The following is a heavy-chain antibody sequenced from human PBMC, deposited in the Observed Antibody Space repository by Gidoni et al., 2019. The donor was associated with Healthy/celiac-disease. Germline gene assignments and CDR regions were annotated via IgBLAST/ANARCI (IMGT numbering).Heavy chain of an antibody. CDR3: ARVTGGWYGDIYYGIDV. CDR2: IIPIFGTA. CDR1: GGTFSSYA. D-gene: IGHD6-19*01. J-gene: IGHJ6*02. V-gene: IGHV1-69*06. Sequence: QVQLVQSGAEVKKPGSSVKVSCKASGGTFSSYAISWVRQAPGQGLEWMGGIIPIFGTANYAQKFQGRVTITADKFTSTAYMELSSLRSEDTAVYYCARVTGGWYGDIYYGIDVWGQGTTVTVSS.